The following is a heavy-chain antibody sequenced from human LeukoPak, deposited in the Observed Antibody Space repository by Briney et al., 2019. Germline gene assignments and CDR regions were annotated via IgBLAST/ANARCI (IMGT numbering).Heavy chain of an antibody. J-gene: IGHJ4*02. CDR3: ASHWVVVPAAKDDFDY. V-gene: IGHV3-30*03. CDR1: GFTFSSYG. D-gene: IGHD2-2*01. CDR2: ISYDGSNK. Sequence: GGSLRLSCAASGFTFSSYGMHWVRQAPGKGLERVAVISYDGSNKYYADSVKGRFTISRDNSKNTLYLQMNSLRAEDTAVYYCASHWVVVPAAKDDFDYWGQGTLVTVSS.